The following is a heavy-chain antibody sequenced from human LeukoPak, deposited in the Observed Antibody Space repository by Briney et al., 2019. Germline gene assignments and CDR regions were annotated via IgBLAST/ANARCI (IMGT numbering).Heavy chain of an antibody. CDR2: IYYSGST. Sequence: PSETLSLTCTVSGGPISSYYWSWIRQPPGKGLEWIGYIYYSGSTNYNPSLKSRVTISVDTSKNQFSLKLSSVTAADTAVYYCASVPESGYCSSTSCYEGSEYFQHWGQGTLVTVSS. CDR3: ASVPESGYCSSTSCYEGSEYFQH. CDR1: GGPISSYY. D-gene: IGHD2-2*01. J-gene: IGHJ1*01. V-gene: IGHV4-59*01.